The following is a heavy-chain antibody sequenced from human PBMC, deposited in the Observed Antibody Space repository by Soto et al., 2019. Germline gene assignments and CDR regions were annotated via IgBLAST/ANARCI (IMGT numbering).Heavy chain of an antibody. V-gene: IGHV4-31*03. CDR2: IYYSGST. D-gene: IGHD1-26*01. J-gene: IGHJ5*02. CDR3: ARAPAKLEAKGWFDP. Sequence: SETLSLTCTVSGGSISSGGYYWSWIRQHPGKGLEWIGYIYYSGSTYYNPSLKSRVTISVDTSKNQFSLKLSSVTAADTAVYYCARAPAKLEAKGWFDPWGQGTLVTVSS. CDR1: GGSISSGGYY.